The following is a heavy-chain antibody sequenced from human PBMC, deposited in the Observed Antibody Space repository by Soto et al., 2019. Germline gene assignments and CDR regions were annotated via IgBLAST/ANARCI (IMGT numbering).Heavy chain of an antibody. J-gene: IGHJ4*02. Sequence: GGSLRLSCAASGFTFSSYAMSWVRQAPGKGLEWVSAISGSGGSTYYADSVKGRFTISRDNSKNTLYLQMNSLRAEDTAVYYCAKDQGGVFGEFYPIKFDYWGQGTLVTVSS. V-gene: IGHV3-23*01. CDR1: GFTFSSYA. CDR3: AKDQGGVFGEFYPIKFDY. D-gene: IGHD3-10*01. CDR2: ISGSGGST.